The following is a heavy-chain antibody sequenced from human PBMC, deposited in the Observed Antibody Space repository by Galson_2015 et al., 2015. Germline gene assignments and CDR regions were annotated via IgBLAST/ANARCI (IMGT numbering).Heavy chain of an antibody. CDR1: GFAFSSYS. CDR3: ARDLSEREVGAPWVTEYYFDY. V-gene: IGHV3-48*01. CDR2: ISSSSSTI. D-gene: IGHD1-26*01. Sequence: LRLSCAASGFAFSSYSMNWVRQAPGKGLEWVSYISSSSSTIYYADSVKGRFTISRDNSKNTLYLQMNSLRAEDTAVYYCARDLSEREVGAPWVTEYYFDYWGQGTLVTVSS. J-gene: IGHJ4*02.